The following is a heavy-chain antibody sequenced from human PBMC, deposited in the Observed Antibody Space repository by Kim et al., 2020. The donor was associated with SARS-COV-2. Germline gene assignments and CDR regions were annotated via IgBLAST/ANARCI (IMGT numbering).Heavy chain of an antibody. J-gene: IGHJ2*01. V-gene: IGHV5-10-1*01. D-gene: IGHD3-10*01. CDR1: GYSFTSYW. CDR3: ARHSSSITMVRGVIIMGDWYFDL. CDR2: IDPSDSYT. Sequence: GESLKISCKGSGYSFTSYWISWVRQMPGKGLEWMGRIDPSDSYTNYSPSFQGHVTISADKSISTAYLQWSSLKASDTAMYYCARHSSSITMVRGVIIMGDWYFDLWGRGTLVTVSS.